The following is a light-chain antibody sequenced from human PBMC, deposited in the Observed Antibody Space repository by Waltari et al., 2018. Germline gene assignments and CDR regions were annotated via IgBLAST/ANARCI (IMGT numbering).Light chain of an antibody. CDR2: KAS. Sequence: DIQITQSPSTLSASVGDRVTITCRASQSISSWLAWYQQKPGKAPKLLIYKASSLESGVPSRFIGSGSGTEFTLTISSLQPDDFAIYYCQQYNTYSRTFGQGTKVEIK. CDR3: QQYNTYSRT. CDR1: QSISSW. V-gene: IGKV1-5*03. J-gene: IGKJ1*01.